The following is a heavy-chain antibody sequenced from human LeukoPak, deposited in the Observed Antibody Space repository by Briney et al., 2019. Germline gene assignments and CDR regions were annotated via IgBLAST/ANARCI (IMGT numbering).Heavy chain of an antibody. CDR2: INHSGST. V-gene: IGHV4-34*01. Sequence: SETLSLTCAVYGGSFSGYYWSWIRQPPGKGLEWIGEINHSGSTNYNPSLRSRVTISVDTSKNQFSLKLSSVTAADTAVYYCARGRAYYDSSGCYYGYWGQGTLVTVSS. CDR1: GGSFSGYY. J-gene: IGHJ4*02. D-gene: IGHD3-22*01. CDR3: ARGRAYYDSSGCYYGY.